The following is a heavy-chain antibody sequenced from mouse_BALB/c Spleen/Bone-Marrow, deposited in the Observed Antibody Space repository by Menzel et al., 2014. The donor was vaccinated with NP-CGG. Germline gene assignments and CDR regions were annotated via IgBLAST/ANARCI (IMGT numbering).Heavy chain of an antibody. J-gene: IGHJ3*01. CDR2: IYPSTGYT. CDR3: AGGRFAY. V-gene: IGHV1-7*01. Sequence: QVQLQQSGAELAKPGASVKMSCKASGYTFTNYWMHWVKQRPGQGLEWIGYIYPSTGYTEYNQKFKDKATLTSDKSSSTAYVPLSSLTSEDSAVYYCAGGRFAYWGQGTLVTVSA. CDR1: GYTFTNYW. D-gene: IGHD1-1*02.